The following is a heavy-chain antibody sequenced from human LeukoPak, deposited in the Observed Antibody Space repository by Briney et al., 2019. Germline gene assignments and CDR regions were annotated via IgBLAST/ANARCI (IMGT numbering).Heavy chain of an antibody. Sequence: SETLSLTCTVSGGSISSSTYYWGWIRQSPGKGLEWIGNIFYRGSTYYNPSLMSRVTLSIDTSKNQFSLRLRSVTAADTAVYYCARDCRGYFHSGSYYYDSWGQGTLLTVSS. CDR2: IFYRGST. CDR3: ARDCRGYFHSGSYYYDS. J-gene: IGHJ4*02. CDR1: GGSISSSTYY. D-gene: IGHD3-10*01. V-gene: IGHV4-39*07.